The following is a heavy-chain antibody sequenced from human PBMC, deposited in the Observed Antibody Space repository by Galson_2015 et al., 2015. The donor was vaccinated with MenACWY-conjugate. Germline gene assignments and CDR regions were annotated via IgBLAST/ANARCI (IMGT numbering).Heavy chain of an antibody. CDR3: ARVYCSGDCYSDY. D-gene: IGHD2-21*02. CDR1: TGSFSGYY. Sequence: SETLSLTCAVYTGSFSGYYWSWIRQPPGQGLEWVGEINDSGNTNYNPSLQSRVTISIDTSKNQFSLKLSSVTAADTAVYYCARVYCSGDCYSDYWGQGTLVTVSS. V-gene: IGHV4-34*01. J-gene: IGHJ4*02. CDR2: INDSGNT.